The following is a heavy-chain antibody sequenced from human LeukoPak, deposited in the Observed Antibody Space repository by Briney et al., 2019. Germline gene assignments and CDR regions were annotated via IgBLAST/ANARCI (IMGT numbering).Heavy chain of an antibody. J-gene: IGHJ4*02. Sequence: GGSLRLSCAASGFTFSSYSMNWVRQAPGKGLEWVSYISSSSSTISYADSVKGRFTISRDNAKNSLYLQMNSLRDEDTAVYYCARVLRYCSGGSCYDLDYWGQGTLVTVSS. CDR3: ARVLRYCSGGSCYDLDY. CDR2: ISSSSSTI. D-gene: IGHD2-15*01. CDR1: GFTFSSYS. V-gene: IGHV3-48*02.